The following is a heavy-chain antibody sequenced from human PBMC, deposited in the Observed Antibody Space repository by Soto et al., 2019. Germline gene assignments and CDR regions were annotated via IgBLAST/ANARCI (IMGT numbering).Heavy chain of an antibody. D-gene: IGHD1-26*01. CDR2: IYYSGNT. Sequence: QVQLQESGPGLVKPSETLSLTCTVSGGSVSSANYYWAWIRQPPGKGLEWIGSIYYSGNTNYNPSLNSRVTISVDTSKNQFSLRLSSVTAADTAVYYCARVSGSYYHVYYFDYWGQGTLVTVSS. J-gene: IGHJ4*02. CDR1: GGSVSSANYY. CDR3: ARVSGSYYHVYYFDY. V-gene: IGHV4-61*01.